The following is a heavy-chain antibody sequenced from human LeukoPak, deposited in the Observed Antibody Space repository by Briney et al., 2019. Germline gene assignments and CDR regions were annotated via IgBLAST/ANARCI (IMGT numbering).Heavy chain of an antibody. CDR2: INSDGSST. CDR1: GFTFSGYW. Sequence: GGPLGFSCAASGFTFSGYWRHWFRQAPGRGLVWVSRINSDGSSTSYADSVKGRFTISRDNAKNTLYLQMNSLRAEDTAVYYCAREFDYYDSSGYVDYWGQGTLVTVSS. D-gene: IGHD3-22*01. V-gene: IGHV3-74*01. CDR3: AREFDYYDSSGYVDY. J-gene: IGHJ4*02.